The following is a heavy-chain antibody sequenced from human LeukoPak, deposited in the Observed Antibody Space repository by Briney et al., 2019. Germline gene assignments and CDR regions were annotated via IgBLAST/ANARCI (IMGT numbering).Heavy chain of an antibody. V-gene: IGHV3-66*01. Sequence: GGSLRLSCAASGLTVSSNYMSWVRQAPGKGLEWVSPIYSGSSTYYADSAKGRFTISRDKSKNTLYLQMSSLRVEDTAVYYCAMGAIVATIDYWGQGTLVTVSS. J-gene: IGHJ4*02. CDR3: AMGAIVATIDY. D-gene: IGHD5-12*01. CDR2: IYSGSST. CDR1: GLTVSSNY.